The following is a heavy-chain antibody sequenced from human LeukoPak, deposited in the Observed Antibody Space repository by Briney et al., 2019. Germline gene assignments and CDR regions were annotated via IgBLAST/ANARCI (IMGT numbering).Heavy chain of an antibody. V-gene: IGHV1-69*06. J-gene: IGHJ4*02. CDR1: GGTFSSYA. CDR3: ARDWYDTNGYYQTIPRFDY. CDR2: IIPIFGTA. D-gene: IGHD3-22*01. Sequence: GASVKVSCKASGGTFSSYAISWVRQAPGQGLEWMGGIIPIFGTANYAQKFQGRVTITADKSTSTAYMELSSLRSEDTAVYYCARDWYDTNGYYQTIPRFDYWGQGTLVTVSS.